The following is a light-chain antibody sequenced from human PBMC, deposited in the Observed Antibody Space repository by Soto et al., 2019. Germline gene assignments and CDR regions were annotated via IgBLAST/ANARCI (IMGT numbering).Light chain of an antibody. Sequence: DIQMTQSPSTLSASVGDRVTITCRASQSISDWLAWFQQKPGKAPKVLIYDASTLESGVPSRFSGSGSGTEFTLPISSLQPEDSATYYCHQHNSSPWTFGQGTRVEIK. V-gene: IGKV1-5*01. CDR2: DAS. CDR1: QSISDW. J-gene: IGKJ1*01. CDR3: HQHNSSPWT.